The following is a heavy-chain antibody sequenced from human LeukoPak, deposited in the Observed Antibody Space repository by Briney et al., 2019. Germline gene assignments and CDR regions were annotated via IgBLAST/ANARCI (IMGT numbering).Heavy chain of an antibody. CDR3: AREDYGGSFDY. V-gene: IGHV3-53*01. D-gene: IGHD4/OR15-4a*01. CDR1: GFTVSSNY. CDR2: IYSGGST. J-gene: IGHJ4*02. Sequence: GGSLRLSCAASGFTVSSNYMSWVRQAPGKGLEWVSVIYSGGSTYYSDSVTGRFTISRDNSKNTLYLQMNSLRAEDTAVYYCAREDYGGSFDYWGQGTLVTVSS.